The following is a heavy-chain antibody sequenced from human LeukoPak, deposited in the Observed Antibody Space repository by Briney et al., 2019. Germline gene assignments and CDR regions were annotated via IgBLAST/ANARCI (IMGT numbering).Heavy chain of an antibody. D-gene: IGHD2-15*01. CDR3: VKNAGGSCYSSSAY. CDR1: GFTFDIYA. CDR2: ICGSDGST. J-gene: IGHJ4*02. Sequence: GGSLRLSXAASGFTFDIYAMTWVRQAPGKGLEWVSAICGSDGSTYYADSVKGRFTISRDNSKNMLYLQMNSLRAEDTALYYCVKNAGGSCYSSSAYWGQGTLVTVSS. V-gene: IGHV3-23*01.